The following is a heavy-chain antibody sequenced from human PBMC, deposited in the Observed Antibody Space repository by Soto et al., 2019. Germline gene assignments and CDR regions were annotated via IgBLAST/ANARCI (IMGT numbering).Heavy chain of an antibody. V-gene: IGHV3-7*01. CDR1: GFTFRSYW. D-gene: IGHD3-22*01. J-gene: IGHJ4*02. CDR3: ARYESSGPAVY. Sequence: GGSLRLSCVASGFTFRSYWMSWVRQAPGKGLEWVANIKYGGSERLYVDSVKGRFTISRDDAKNSLYLQMNSLRAEDTAVYYCARYESSGPAVYWGQGTRVNVSS. CDR2: IKYGGSER.